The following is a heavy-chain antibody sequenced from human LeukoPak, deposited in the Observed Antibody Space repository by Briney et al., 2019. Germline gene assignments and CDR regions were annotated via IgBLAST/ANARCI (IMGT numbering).Heavy chain of an antibody. CDR3: AGDGTGVLPGDAFDI. Sequence: GGPLTLSCAASGFTFSTHSMNWVRQAPGKGLEWVSYISHTGNDIYYGESVKGRFTISRDNAKNSLYLQMHTLRAEDTAVYYCAGDGTGVLPGDAFDIWSQGTMVTVSS. CDR1: GFTFSTHS. J-gene: IGHJ3*02. CDR2: ISHTGNDI. D-gene: IGHD1-1*01. V-gene: IGHV3-21*05.